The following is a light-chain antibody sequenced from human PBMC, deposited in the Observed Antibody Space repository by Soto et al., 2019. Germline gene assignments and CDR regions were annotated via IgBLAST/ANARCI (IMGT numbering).Light chain of an antibody. J-gene: IGKJ4*01. CDR2: WAS. CDR1: QSVLNRSNNKNY. Sequence: DIVMTQSPDSLAVSLGESATINCKSSQSVLNRSNNKNYLAWYQQKPGQPPKLLIYWASTGESGVPDRFSGSGSGADFTLTISSLQAEDVAVYYCQQCYSAPLPFGGGTRVEIK. V-gene: IGKV4-1*01. CDR3: QQCYSAPLP.